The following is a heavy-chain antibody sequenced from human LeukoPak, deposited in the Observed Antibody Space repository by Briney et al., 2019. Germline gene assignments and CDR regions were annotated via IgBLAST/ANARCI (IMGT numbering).Heavy chain of an antibody. CDR2: IYTSGST. CDR1: GGSISSYY. V-gene: IGHV4-4*07. D-gene: IGHD6-19*01. CDR3: ARDTKGSGYFAY. J-gene: IGHJ4*02. Sequence: SETLSLTCTVSGGSISSYYWSWIRQPAGKGLEWIGRIYTSGSTNYNPSLKSRVTMSVDTSKNQFSLQLNSVTPEDTAVYYCARDTKGSGYFAYWGQGTLVTVSS.